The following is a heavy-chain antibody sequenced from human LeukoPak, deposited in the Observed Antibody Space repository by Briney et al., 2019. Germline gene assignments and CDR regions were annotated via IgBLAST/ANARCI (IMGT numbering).Heavy chain of an antibody. V-gene: IGHV3-74*01. Sequence: PGGSLRLSCAASGFTFSSYWMHWVRQAPGKGLVWVSRINSDGSSTSYADSVKGRFTIPRDNAKNTLYLQMNSLRAEDTAVYYCARDYAGTNWFDPWGQGTLVTVSS. CDR1: GFTFSSYW. CDR2: INSDGSST. CDR3: ARDYAGTNWFDP. J-gene: IGHJ5*02. D-gene: IGHD1-26*01.